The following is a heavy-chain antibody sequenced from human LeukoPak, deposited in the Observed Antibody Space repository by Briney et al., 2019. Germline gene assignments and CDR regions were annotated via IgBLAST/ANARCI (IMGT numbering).Heavy chain of an antibody. Sequence: ASVKVSCKASGYTFTSYGISWVRQAPGQGLEWMGWINAYNGNTNYAQRLQGRVTMTTDTSTSTAYMELRSLRSDDTAVYYCARDRLYSGSDGSFDYWGQGTLVTVSS. CDR2: INAYNGNT. D-gene: IGHD1-26*01. CDR3: ARDRLYSGSDGSFDY. CDR1: GYTFTSYG. V-gene: IGHV1-18*01. J-gene: IGHJ4*02.